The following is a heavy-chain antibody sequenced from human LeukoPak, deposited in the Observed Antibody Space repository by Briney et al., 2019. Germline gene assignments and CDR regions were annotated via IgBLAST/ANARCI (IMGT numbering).Heavy chain of an antibody. D-gene: IGHD1-14*01. CDR2: IYYSGST. J-gene: IGHJ4*02. CDR1: GGSISSSSYY. V-gene: IGHV4-39*07. Sequence: PSETLSLTCTVSGGSISSSSYYWGWIRQPPGKGLEWIGSIYYSGSTYYNPSLKSRVTISVDTSKNQFSLKLSSVTAADTAVYYCAREAAHHMGTERDYWGQGTLVTVSS. CDR3: AREAAHHMGTERDY.